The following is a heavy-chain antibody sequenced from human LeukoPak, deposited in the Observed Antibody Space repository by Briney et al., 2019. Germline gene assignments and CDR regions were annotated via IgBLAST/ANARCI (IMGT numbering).Heavy chain of an antibody. CDR2: IYTSGST. CDR1: GGSISSGSYY. D-gene: IGHD3-22*01. CDR3: ARDYYDSSGYDNYFDY. J-gene: IGHJ4*02. V-gene: IGHV4-61*02. Sequence: SETLSLTCTASGGSISSGSYYWSWIRQPAGKGMEWIGRIYTSGSTNYNPSLKSRVTISVDTSKNQFSLKLSSVTAADTAVYYCARDYYDSSGYDNYFDYWGQGTPVTVSS.